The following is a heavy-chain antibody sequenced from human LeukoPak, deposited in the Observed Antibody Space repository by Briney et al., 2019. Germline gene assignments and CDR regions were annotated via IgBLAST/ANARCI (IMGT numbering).Heavy chain of an antibody. CDR3: ASHSLWFGELAP. CDR2: IKQDGSEK. CDR1: GFIFSSYW. V-gene: IGHV3-7*03. Sequence: PGGSLRLSCGASGFIFSSYWMSRVRQAPGKGLEWVANIKQDGSEKYYVDSEKGRFTISRDNAKKSLFLQMNSLRAEDTAVYYCASHSLWFGELAPWGQGTLVTVSS. D-gene: IGHD3-10*01. J-gene: IGHJ5*02.